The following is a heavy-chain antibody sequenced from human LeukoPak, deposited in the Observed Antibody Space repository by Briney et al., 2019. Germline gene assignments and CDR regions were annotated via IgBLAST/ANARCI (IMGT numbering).Heavy chain of an antibody. V-gene: IGHV3-21*01. Sequence: GGSLRLSCAASGFTFSSYSMNWVRQAPGKGLEWVSSISSSSSYIYYADSVKGRFTISRDNAKNSLYLQMNSLRAEDTAVYYCARAKGRSSPVNPWGQGTLVIVSS. J-gene: IGHJ5*02. CDR2: ISSSSSYI. CDR3: ARAKGRSSPVNP. CDR1: GFTFSSYS. D-gene: IGHD6-13*01.